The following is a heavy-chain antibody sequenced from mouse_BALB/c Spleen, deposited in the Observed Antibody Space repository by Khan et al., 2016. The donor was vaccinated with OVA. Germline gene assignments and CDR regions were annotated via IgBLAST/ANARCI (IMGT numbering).Heavy chain of an antibody. J-gene: IGHJ3*01. V-gene: IGHV5-17*02. CDR2: IGSDSNTI. CDR3: ESSRYWYGLAY. CDR1: GFPFTSFG. Sequence: EVELVESGGGLVQPGGSRKLSCAASGFPFTSFGMHWVRQAPEKGLEWVAYIGSDSNTIYYADTVKGRFTISRDDPKNSLVLQMTSLRSEDTAMDYCESSRYWYGLAYWGQGTLVTVSS. D-gene: IGHD2-12*01.